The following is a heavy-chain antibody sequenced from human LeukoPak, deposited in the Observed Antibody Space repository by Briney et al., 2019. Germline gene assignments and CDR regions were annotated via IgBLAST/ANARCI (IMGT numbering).Heavy chain of an antibody. D-gene: IGHD3-22*01. CDR2: IRYDGSNK. J-gene: IGHJ4*02. V-gene: IGHV3-30*02. CDR3: ARGYNYDSSGYYGY. CDR1: GFTFSSYG. Sequence: TGGSLRLSCAASGFTFSSYGMHWVRQAPGKGLEWVSFIRYDGSNKYYADSVKGRFTISRDNAKNSLYLQMNSLRAEDTAVYYCARGYNYDSSGYYGYWGQGTLVTVSS.